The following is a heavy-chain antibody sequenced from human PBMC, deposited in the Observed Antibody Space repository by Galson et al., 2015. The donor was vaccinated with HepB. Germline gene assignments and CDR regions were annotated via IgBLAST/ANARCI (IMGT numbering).Heavy chain of an antibody. D-gene: IGHD1-14*01. V-gene: IGHV3-23*01. J-gene: IGHJ4*02. Sequence: SLRLSCAASGFTFSDYVMSWVRQAPGKGLEWVSGINGGGTNTYYADSVKGRFTISRDNSKNTFFLQMNSLRAEDTAIYYCAKPGIPNRGGYFDYWGLGTLVTVSS. CDR2: INGGGTNT. CDR3: AKPGIPNRGGYFDY. CDR1: GFTFSDYV.